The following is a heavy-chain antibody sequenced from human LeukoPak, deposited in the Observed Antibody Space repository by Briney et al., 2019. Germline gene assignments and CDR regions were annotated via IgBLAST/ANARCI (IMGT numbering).Heavy chain of an antibody. Sequence: SATLSLTCTVSGASLSSGGYYWSCIRKHPWTVIAWIRYIYYSGSTYYNPSLKSRVTISVDTSKNQFSLKLSSVTAADTAVYYCARETNDYGDYFPSRSLGFDPWGQGTLVTVSS. CDR1: GASLSSGGYY. V-gene: IGHV4-31*03. D-gene: IGHD4-17*01. J-gene: IGHJ5*02. CDR3: ARETNDYGDYFPSRSLGFDP. CDR2: IYYSGST.